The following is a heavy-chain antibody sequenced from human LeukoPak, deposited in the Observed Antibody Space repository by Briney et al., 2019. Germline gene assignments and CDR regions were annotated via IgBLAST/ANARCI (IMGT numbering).Heavy chain of an antibody. CDR3: AKEDDSSGYYPPVDFDY. Sequence: GGSLRLSCAASEFSFNNYAMHWVRQAPGRGLEWVAVISNDGSNKYYADSVKGRFTVSRDKSKNTLYLQMNSLRAEDTAVYYCAKEDDSSGYYPPVDFDYWGQGTLVTVSS. J-gene: IGHJ4*02. V-gene: IGHV3-30*04. CDR2: ISNDGSNK. CDR1: EFSFNNYA. D-gene: IGHD3-22*01.